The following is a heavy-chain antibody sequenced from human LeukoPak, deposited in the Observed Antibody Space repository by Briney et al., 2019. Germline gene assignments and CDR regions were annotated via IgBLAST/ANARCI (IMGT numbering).Heavy chain of an antibody. D-gene: IGHD3-22*01. J-gene: IGHJ4*02. V-gene: IGHV1-18*01. CDR2: ISAYNGNT. CDR3: ARGAEYYYDSSGYYIPMGYFDY. CDR1: GYTFTSYG. Sequence: ASAKVSCKASGYTFTSYGISWVRQAPGQGLEWMGWISAYNGNTNYAQKLQGRVTMTTDTSTSTAYMELRSLRSDDTAVYYCARGAEYYYDSSGYYIPMGYFDYWGQGTLVTVSS.